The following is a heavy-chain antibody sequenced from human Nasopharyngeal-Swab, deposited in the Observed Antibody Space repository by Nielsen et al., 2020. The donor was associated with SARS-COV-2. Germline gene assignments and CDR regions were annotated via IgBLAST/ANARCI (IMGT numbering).Heavy chain of an antibody. V-gene: IGHV3-21*01. CDR3: ARVPSTAVADN. Sequence: VRQAPGKGLEWVSSISSSSSYIYYADSVKGRFTIPRDNAKNSLYLQMNSLRAEDTAVYYCARVPSTAVADNWGQGTLVTVSS. J-gene: IGHJ4*02. CDR2: ISSSSSYI. D-gene: IGHD6-19*01.